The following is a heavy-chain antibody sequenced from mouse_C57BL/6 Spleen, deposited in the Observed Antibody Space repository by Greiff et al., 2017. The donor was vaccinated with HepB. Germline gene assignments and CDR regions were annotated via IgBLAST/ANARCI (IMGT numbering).Heavy chain of an antibody. D-gene: IGHD2-5*01. J-gene: IGHJ3*01. CDR2: IDPNSGGT. Sequence: QVQLQQPGAELVKPGASVKLSCKASGYTFTSYWMHWVKQRPGRGLEWIGRIDPNSGGTKYNEKFKSKATLTVDKPSSTAYMQLSSLTSEDSAVYDCARPASYYSNYDWFAYWGQGTLVTVSA. V-gene: IGHV1-72*01. CDR1: GYTFTSYW. CDR3: ARPASYYSNYDWFAY.